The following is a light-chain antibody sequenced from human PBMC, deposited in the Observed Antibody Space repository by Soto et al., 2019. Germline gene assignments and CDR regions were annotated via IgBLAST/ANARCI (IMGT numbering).Light chain of an antibody. CDR2: EVS. CDR1: SSDAGGYNY. Sequence: QSALTQPPAGSGSPGQSATLSCTGTSSDAGGYNYVSWYQQHPGKAPKPMIYEVSKRPSGVPDRFSGSKSGNTASLTVSGLQAEDEADYYCSSYAGSNHYVFGTGTKVPVL. CDR3: SSYAGSNHYV. J-gene: IGLJ1*01. V-gene: IGLV2-8*01.